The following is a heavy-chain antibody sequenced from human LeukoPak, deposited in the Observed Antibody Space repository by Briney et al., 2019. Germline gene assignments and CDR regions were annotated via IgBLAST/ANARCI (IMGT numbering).Heavy chain of an antibody. J-gene: IGHJ3*02. CDR2: IYHSGST. CDR1: GYSISSGYY. CDR3: ARGAFGVLLSAFDI. D-gene: IGHD3-3*01. V-gene: IGHV4-38-2*02. Sequence: SETLSLTCTVSGYSISSGYYWGWIRQPPGKGLEWIGNIYHSGSTYSNPSLKSRVIISVDTSKNQFSLKLSSVTAADTAVYWCARGAFGVLLSAFDIWGQGTMVTVSS.